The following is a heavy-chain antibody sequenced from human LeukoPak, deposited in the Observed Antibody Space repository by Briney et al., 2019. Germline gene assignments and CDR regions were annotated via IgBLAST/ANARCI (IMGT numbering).Heavy chain of an antibody. V-gene: IGHV4-39*07. CDR3: ARGIAAAGIL. CDR1: GGSISSSSYY. D-gene: IGHD6-13*01. CDR2: IYYSGST. Sequence: SETLSLTCTVSGGSISSSSYYWGWIRQPPGKGLEWIGSIYYSGSTYYNPSLKSRVTISVDTSKNQFSLKLSSVTAADTAVYYCARGIAAAGILWGQGTLVTVSS. J-gene: IGHJ4*02.